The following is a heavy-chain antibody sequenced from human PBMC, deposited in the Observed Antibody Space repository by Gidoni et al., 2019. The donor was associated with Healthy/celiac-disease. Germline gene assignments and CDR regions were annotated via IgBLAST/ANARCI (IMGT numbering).Heavy chain of an antibody. CDR1: GFTFSRYS. CDR2: ISSSSSYI. D-gene: IGHD6-13*01. CDR3: ARDPSPYSSSPGGFDP. V-gene: IGHV3-21*01. J-gene: IGHJ5*02. Sequence: EVQLVESGGGLVKPGGSLRLSCAASGFTFSRYSLNWVRQAPGKGLEWVSSISSSSSYIYYADSVKGRFTISRDNAKNSLYLQMNSLRAEDTAVYYCARDPSPYSSSPGGFDPWGQGTLVTVSS.